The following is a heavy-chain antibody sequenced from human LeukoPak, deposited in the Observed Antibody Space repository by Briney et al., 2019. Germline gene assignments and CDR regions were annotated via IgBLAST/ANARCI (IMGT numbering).Heavy chain of an antibody. CDR1: GYTFTSYA. J-gene: IGHJ4*02. Sequence: ASVKVSCKASGYTFTSYAMHWVRQAPGQRLEWMGWINAGNGNTKYSQKFQGRVTITRDTSASTAYMELSSLRSEDTAVYYCARDHLWFGELLHYFDYWGQGTLVTVSS. V-gene: IGHV1-3*01. D-gene: IGHD3-10*01. CDR3: ARDHLWFGELLHYFDY. CDR2: INAGNGNT.